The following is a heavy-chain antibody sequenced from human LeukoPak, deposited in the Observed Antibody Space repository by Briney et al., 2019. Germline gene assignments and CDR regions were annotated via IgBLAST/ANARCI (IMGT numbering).Heavy chain of an antibody. J-gene: IGHJ4*02. CDR1: GYTFTSYG. CDR3: ARVSGVYYYDSSGYDY. D-gene: IGHD3-22*01. CDR2: ISAYNSNT. V-gene: IGHV1-18*01. Sequence: ASVKVSCKASGYTFTSYGISWVRQAPGQGLEWMGWISAYNSNTNYAQKPQGRVTMTTDTSTSTAYMELRSLRSDDTAVYYCARVSGVYYYDSSGYDYWGQGTLVTVSS.